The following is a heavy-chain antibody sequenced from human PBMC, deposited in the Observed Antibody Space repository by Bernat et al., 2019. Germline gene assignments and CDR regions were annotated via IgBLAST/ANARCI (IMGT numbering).Heavy chain of an antibody. J-gene: IGHJ6*02. CDR1: GYSISSGYY. D-gene: IGHD6-19*01. CDR3: AGTIAVAADYYYGMDV. V-gene: IGHV4-61*01. Sequence: QVQLQESGPGLVKPSETLSLTCAVSGYSISSGYYWGWIRQPPGKGLEWIGYIYYSGSTNYNPSLKSRVTISVDTSKNQFSLKLSSVTAADTAVYYCAGTIAVAADYYYGMDVWGQGTTVTVSS. CDR2: IYYSGST.